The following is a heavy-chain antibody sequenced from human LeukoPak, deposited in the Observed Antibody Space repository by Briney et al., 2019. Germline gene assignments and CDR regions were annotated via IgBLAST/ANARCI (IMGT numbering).Heavy chain of an antibody. V-gene: IGHV1-69*04. CDR3: ARDTNKEYSSSSDGLAV. D-gene: IGHD6-6*01. CDR1: GGNLGSYV. J-gene: IGHJ6*02. CDR2: ITPFFGVA. Sequence: ASVKVSCKASGGNLGSYVIHWVRQAPGQGLEWMGRITPFFGVANYAQTFQDRVTFTADKITNTAYMQISSLKSEDTAVYFCARDTNKEYSSSSDGLAVWGQGTTVTVSS.